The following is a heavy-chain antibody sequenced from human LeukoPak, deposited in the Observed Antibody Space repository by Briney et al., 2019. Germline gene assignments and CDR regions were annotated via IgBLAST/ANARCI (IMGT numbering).Heavy chain of an antibody. Sequence: SETLSLTCTVSGGSISSYYWSWIRQPPGKGLEWIGSIYYSGSTYYNPSLKSRVTMSVDTSKNQFSLKLSSVTAADTAVYYCARASIAAAGNALDYWGQGTLVTVSS. CDR3: ARASIAAAGNALDY. V-gene: IGHV4-39*07. D-gene: IGHD6-13*01. J-gene: IGHJ4*02. CDR2: IYYSGST. CDR1: GGSISSYY.